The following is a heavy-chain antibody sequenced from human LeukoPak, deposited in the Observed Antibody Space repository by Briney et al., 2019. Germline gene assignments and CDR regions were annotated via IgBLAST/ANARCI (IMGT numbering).Heavy chain of an antibody. D-gene: IGHD2-21*02. Sequence: SEPLSLTCTVSGRSISNYYWRWLPEPPGKALEWIGYIYYSWGTNYSRSLKSRVTISMDTSKNHFSLTLSSVTAADTALYYCARGAERLTATPFDYWGQGTLITVSS. CDR1: GRSISNYY. J-gene: IGHJ4*02. CDR2: IYYSWGT. CDR3: ARGAERLTATPFDY. V-gene: IGHV4-59*01.